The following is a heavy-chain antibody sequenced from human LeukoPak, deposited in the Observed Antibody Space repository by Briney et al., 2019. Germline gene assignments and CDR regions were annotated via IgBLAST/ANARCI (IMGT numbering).Heavy chain of an antibody. CDR3: ARRFDS. CDR2: ISGSSSAI. V-gene: IGHV3-48*02. Sequence: PGGSLRLSCAASGFTFSNYNMNWVRQAPGKGLEWVSYISGSSSAIYYADSVKGRFTISRDNAKNSLYLQMDRLRDEDTAVYYCARRFDSWGQGTLVTVSS. CDR1: GFTFSNYN. J-gene: IGHJ4*02.